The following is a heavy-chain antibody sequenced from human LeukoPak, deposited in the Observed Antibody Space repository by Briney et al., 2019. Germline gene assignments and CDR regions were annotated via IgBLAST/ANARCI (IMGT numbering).Heavy chain of an antibody. CDR2: ISAYNGDT. V-gene: IGHV1-18*01. Sequence: ASVKVSCKASGYTFTSYDINWVRQATGQGLAWMGWISAYNGDTIYAQKLQGRVTMTTDTSTSTAYMELRSLRSDDTAVYYCARDGPLVADGWGQGTLVTVSS. CDR1: GYTFTSYD. D-gene: IGHD6-25*01. CDR3: ARDGPLVADG. J-gene: IGHJ4*02.